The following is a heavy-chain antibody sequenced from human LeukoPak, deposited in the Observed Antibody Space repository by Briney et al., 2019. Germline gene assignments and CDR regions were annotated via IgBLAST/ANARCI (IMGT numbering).Heavy chain of an antibody. CDR3: SRGAYVDYGGGSDY. V-gene: IGHV3-48*03. D-gene: IGHD4-17*01. Sequence: GGSLRLSCAASGFTFSSYDMNWVRQAPGKGLEWVSYISSSGSTIYYPASVNGRFTISSENTKNSPHMQSNSPGAEDTAVYYVSRGAYVDYGGGSDYWGQGTLVTVSS. CDR1: GFTFSSYD. J-gene: IGHJ4*02. CDR2: ISSSGSTI.